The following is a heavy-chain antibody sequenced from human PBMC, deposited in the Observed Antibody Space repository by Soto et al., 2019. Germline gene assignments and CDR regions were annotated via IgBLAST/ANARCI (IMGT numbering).Heavy chain of an antibody. CDR2: INSDGSST. D-gene: IGHD6-19*01. CDR1: GFTFSSYW. CDR3: ARELRIAVAGTSGGY. V-gene: IGHV3-74*01. Sequence: PGGSLRLSCAASGFTFSSYWMHWVRQAPGKGLVWVSRINSDGSSTSYADSVKGRFAISRDNAKNTLYLQMNSLRAEDTAVYYCARELRIAVAGTSGGYWGQGTLVTVSS. J-gene: IGHJ4*02.